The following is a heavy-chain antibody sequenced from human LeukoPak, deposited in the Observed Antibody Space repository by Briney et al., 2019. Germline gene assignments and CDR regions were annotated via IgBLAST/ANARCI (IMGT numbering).Heavy chain of an antibody. CDR3: ARVPHYYYYYMDV. V-gene: IGHV4-61*02. CDR2: IYTSGTT. Sequence: IYTSGTTNYNPSLNSRVTISVDTSKHKFSLKLSSVTAADTAVYYCARVPHYYYYYMDVWGKGTTVTVSS. J-gene: IGHJ6*03.